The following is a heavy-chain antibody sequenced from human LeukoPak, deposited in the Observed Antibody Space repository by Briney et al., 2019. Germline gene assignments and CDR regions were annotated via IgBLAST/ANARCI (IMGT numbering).Heavy chain of an antibody. CDR1: GITFSSYA. J-gene: IGHJ4*02. CDR2: ISYDGSNK. CDR3: ARVNGDFWSGYQGAFDY. Sequence: GGSLRLSCAASGITFSSYAMHWVRQAPGKGLEWVAVISYDGSNKYYADSVKGRFTISRDNSKNTLYLQMNSLRAEDTAVYYCARVNGDFWSGYQGAFDYWGQGTLVTVSS. D-gene: IGHD3-3*01. V-gene: IGHV3-30*01.